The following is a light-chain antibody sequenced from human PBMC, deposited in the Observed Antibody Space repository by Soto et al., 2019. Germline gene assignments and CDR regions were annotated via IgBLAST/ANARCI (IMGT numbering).Light chain of an antibody. CDR3: QQYDTYPYT. J-gene: IGKJ2*01. V-gene: IGKV1-5*01. CDR2: DGS. CDR1: QSVRSW. Sequence: EIQLTQSPSTLPAYVGDRVTITCRASQSVRSWLAWYQQKPGKAPSLLIYDGSSLQSGVPSRFSGSGSGTGFTLTISSLQPDDFASYYCQQYDTYPYTFGQGTKVDIK.